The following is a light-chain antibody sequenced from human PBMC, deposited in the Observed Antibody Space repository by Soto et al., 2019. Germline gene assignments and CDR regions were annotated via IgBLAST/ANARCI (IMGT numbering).Light chain of an antibody. CDR1: SSNIGAGYD. J-gene: IGLJ1*01. CDR3: QTYDSSLSGLFV. CDR2: GNG. V-gene: IGLV1-40*01. Sequence: QSVLTQPPSVSGAPGQRVTISCTGSSSNIGAGYDVHWYQQLPGTAPKLLIFGNGNRPSGVPDRFSGSKSDTSASLAITGLQAEDEADYYCQTYDSSLSGLFVLGTGTKGTVL.